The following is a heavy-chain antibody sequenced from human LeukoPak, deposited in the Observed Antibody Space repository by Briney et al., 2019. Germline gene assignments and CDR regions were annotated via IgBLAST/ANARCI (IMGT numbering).Heavy chain of an antibody. CDR1: GASVSNYD. V-gene: IGHV4-4*07. D-gene: IGHD1-26*01. CDR2: IYTSGST. Sequence: SETLSLTCTVSGASVSNYDWSWIRQPAGKGLEWIGRIYTSGSTNYNPSLKSRVTMSVDTSKNQFSLKLSSVTAADTAVYYCARDARSGSSYNWFDPWGQGTLVTVSS. CDR3: ARDARSGSSYNWFDP. J-gene: IGHJ5*02.